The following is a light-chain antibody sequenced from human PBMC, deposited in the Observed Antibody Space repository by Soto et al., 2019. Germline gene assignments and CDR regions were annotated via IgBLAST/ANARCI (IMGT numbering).Light chain of an antibody. CDR1: SSNIGRNY. J-gene: IGLJ1*01. CDR2: RNN. CDR3: AAWDDSLSVLYL. V-gene: IGLV1-47*01. Sequence: QSVRTQPPSASGTPGQRVTISFSGSSSNIGRNYVYWYQQLPGTAPKLLISRNNKRPSGVPDRFSGSKSGTSASLAISGLRSEDEADYYCAAWDDSLSVLYLFGTGTKVTV.